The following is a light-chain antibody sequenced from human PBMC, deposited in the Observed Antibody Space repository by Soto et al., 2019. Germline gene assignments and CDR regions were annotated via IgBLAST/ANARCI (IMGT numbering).Light chain of an antibody. CDR2: NNL. J-gene: IGLJ1*01. V-gene: IGLV1-40*01. CDR3: QSFDSSLRAYV. Sequence: QAVRTQPPSVSGAPGRRVTISCTGSSSNFGAGYEVHWYKQLPGAAPTLVIFNNLNRPSGVPERFSGSKSGTSASLVISGLQAEDEADYYCQSFDSSLRAYVFGSGTKVTVL. CDR1: SSNFGAGYE.